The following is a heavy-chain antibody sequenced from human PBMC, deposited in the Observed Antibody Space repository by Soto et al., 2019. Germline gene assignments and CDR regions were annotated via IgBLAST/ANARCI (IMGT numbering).Heavy chain of an antibody. D-gene: IGHD5-12*01. CDR1: GCTCSSYS. V-gene: IGHV3-48*01. J-gene: IGHJ4*02. CDR3: ARSTRGYSGYASHIDN. CDR2: ISSSSSTI. Sequence: PLRLSCRASGCTCSSYSMNWVSQNPGKGLEWVSYISSSSSTIYYADSVKGRFTISRDNAKSSLYLQMNSLRAADTAVYYCARSTRGYSGYASHIDNWGQGTQVTVSS.